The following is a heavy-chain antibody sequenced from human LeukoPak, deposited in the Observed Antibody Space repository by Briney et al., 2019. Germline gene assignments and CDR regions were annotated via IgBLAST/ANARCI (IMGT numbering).Heavy chain of an antibody. CDR3: ARLMGITMIVVGTDAFDI. D-gene: IGHD3-22*01. V-gene: IGHV1-69*04. Sequence: SVKVSCKASGGTFSSYAISWVRQAPGQGLEWMGRIIPILGIANYAQKFQGRITITADKSTSTAYMELSSLRSEDTAVYYCARLMGITMIVVGTDAFDIWGQGTMVTVSS. CDR2: IIPILGIA. J-gene: IGHJ3*02. CDR1: GGTFSSYA.